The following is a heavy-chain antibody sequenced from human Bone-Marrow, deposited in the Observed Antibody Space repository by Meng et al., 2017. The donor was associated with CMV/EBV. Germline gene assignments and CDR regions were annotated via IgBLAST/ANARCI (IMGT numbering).Heavy chain of an antibody. CDR1: GYTFTGYY. V-gene: IGHV1-2*02. Sequence: QVERVQSGAEVKKPGASVKVSCKASGYTFTGYYMHWVRQAPGQGLEWMGWINPNSGGTNYAQKFQGRVTMTRDTSISTAYMELSRLRSDDTAVYYCARDLDYGDYASDYWGQGTLVTVSS. CDR3: ARDLDYGDYASDY. CDR2: INPNSGGT. D-gene: IGHD4-17*01. J-gene: IGHJ4*02.